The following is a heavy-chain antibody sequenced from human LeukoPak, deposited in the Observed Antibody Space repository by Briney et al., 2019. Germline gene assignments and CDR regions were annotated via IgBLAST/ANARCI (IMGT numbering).Heavy chain of an antibody. CDR1: GYSISSGYY. J-gene: IGHJ4*02. D-gene: IGHD2-15*01. V-gene: IGHV4-38-2*02. CDR2: IYHSGST. CDR3: ARVIVVVVAATPVSYFDY. Sequence: PSETLSLTCTVSGYSISSGYYWGWIRQPPGKGLEWIGSIYHSGSTYYNPSLKSRVTISVDTSKNQFSLKLSSVTAADTAAYYCARVIVVVVAATPVSYFDYWGQGTLVTVSS.